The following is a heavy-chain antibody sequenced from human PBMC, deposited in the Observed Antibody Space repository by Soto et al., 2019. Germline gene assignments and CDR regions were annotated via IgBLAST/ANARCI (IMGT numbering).Heavy chain of an antibody. V-gene: IGHV1-69*13. CDR1: GGTFSSYA. Sequence: SAELTCKASGGTFSSYAISWVRQAPGQGLEWMGGIIPIFGTANYAQKFQGRVTITADESTSTAYMELSSLRSEDTAVYYCARAMAMVRGVISRRDSPHYYYYGMDVWGQGTTVTVSS. CDR2: IIPIFGTA. J-gene: IGHJ6*02. CDR3: ARAMAMVRGVISRRDSPHYYYYGMDV. D-gene: IGHD3-10*01.